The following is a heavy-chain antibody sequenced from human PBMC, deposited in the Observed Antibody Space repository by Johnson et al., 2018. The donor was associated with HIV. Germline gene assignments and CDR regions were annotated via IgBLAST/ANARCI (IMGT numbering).Heavy chain of an antibody. D-gene: IGHD3-10*01. V-gene: IGHV3-7*05. J-gene: IGHJ3*02. CDR3: AKDLRWGDYALDI. Sequence: VQLVESGGGLVEPGGSLRLSCIASGFIFGSCWMTWVRQAPGERLEWVANIKEDGTEKYYVDSVKGRFTVSRDNSKNTLYLQMNSLRAEDTALYYCAKDLRWGDYALDIWGQGTMVTVSS. CDR1: GFIFGSCW. CDR2: IKEDGTEK.